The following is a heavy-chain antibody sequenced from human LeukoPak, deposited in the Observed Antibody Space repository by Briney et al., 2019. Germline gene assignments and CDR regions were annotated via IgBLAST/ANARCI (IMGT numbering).Heavy chain of an antibody. D-gene: IGHD6-13*01. J-gene: IGHJ4*02. CDR1: GFTFSSYG. V-gene: IGHV3-30*18. CDR2: ISYDGSNK. Sequence: GGSLRLSCAASGFTFSSYGMHWVRQAPGKGLEWVAVISYDGSNKYYADSVKGRFTISRDNSKNTLYLQMNSLRAEDTAVYYCAKGRLGGSSSWDAFDYWGQGTLVTVSS. CDR3: AKGRLGGSSSWDAFDY.